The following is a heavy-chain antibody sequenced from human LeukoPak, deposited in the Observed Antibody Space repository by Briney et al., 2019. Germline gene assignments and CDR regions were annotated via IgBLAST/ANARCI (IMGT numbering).Heavy chain of an antibody. CDR2: INSDGSST. V-gene: IGHV3-74*01. D-gene: IGHD2-15*01. Sequence: GGSLRLSCAASGFTFSSYWMHWVRQAPGKGLVWVSRINSDGSSTIYADSVKGRFTISRDNAKNTLYLQMNSLRAEDTAVYYCARGEGGGHCSGGSCLAYCFDYWGQGTLVTVSS. CDR1: GFTFSSYW. CDR3: ARGEGGGHCSGGSCLAYCFDY. J-gene: IGHJ4*02.